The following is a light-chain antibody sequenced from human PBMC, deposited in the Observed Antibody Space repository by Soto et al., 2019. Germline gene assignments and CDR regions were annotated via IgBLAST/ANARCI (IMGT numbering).Light chain of an antibody. V-gene: IGKV1-27*01. CDR3: QKYNGTPRT. J-gene: IGKJ1*01. Sequence: DIQVTQSPSSLSASVGDRVTITCRASQDISGHLAWYQQKPGKVPKLLIYEASTLQSRVPSRFSASGSGTDFTLTISSLQPEDVATHYCQKYNGTPRTFGQGTKVELK. CDR2: EAS. CDR1: QDISGH.